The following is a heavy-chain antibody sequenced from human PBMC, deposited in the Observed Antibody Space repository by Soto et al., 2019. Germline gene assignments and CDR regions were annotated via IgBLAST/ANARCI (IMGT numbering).Heavy chain of an antibody. D-gene: IGHD3-10*01. CDR2: ISSSGGII. V-gene: IGHV3-48*03. CDR3: AREGSVSSSDYYAYYYGMDV. J-gene: IGHJ6*02. Sequence: GGSLRLSCAASGFTFSNYDINWVRQAPGKGPEWISHISSSGGIIYYADSVKGRFTISRDNAKNSLYLQMNSLRGEDTAVYYCAREGSVSSSDYYAYYYGMDVWGQGTTVTVSS. CDR1: GFTFSNYD.